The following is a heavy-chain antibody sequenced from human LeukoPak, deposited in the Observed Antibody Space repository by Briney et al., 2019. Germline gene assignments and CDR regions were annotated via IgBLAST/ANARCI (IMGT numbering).Heavy chain of an antibody. J-gene: IGHJ5*02. D-gene: IGHD6-13*01. CDR2: IIPIFGTA. CDR1: GGTFSSYA. CDR3: ARVPFDQQLVLHSNWFDP. V-gene: IGHV1-69*13. Sequence: ASVKVSCKASGGTFSSYAISWVRQAPGQGLEWMGGIIPIFGTANYAQKFQGRVTITADESTSTAYMELSSLRSEDTAVYYCARVPFDQQLVLHSNWFDPWGQRTLVTVSS.